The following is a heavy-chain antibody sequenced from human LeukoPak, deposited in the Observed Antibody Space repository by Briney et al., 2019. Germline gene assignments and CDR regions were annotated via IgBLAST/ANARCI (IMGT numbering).Heavy chain of an antibody. CDR3: ASEGGWGAYYFDY. V-gene: IGHV3-21*01. CDR2: ISSSSSYI. Sequence: GGSLRLACAASGFTFSSYSMNWVRQAPGKGLEWVSSISSSSSYIYYADSVKGRFTISRDNAKNSLYLQMNSLRAEDTAVYYCASEGGWGAYYFDYWGQGTLVTVSS. D-gene: IGHD4/OR15-4a*01. CDR1: GFTFSSYS. J-gene: IGHJ4*02.